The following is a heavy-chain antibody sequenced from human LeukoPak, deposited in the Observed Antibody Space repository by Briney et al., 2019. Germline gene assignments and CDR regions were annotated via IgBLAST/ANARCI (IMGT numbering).Heavy chain of an antibody. V-gene: IGHV4-59*12. CDR3: ATGDGYNSFDY. Sequence: PSETLSLTCTVSGGSISSYYWSWIRQSPGKGLEWIGYIYDSGSTKYNPSLKSRVTMSPDMSKNQVSLKLSSVTAADTAVYYCATGDGYNSFDYWGQGTLVTVSS. J-gene: IGHJ4*02. CDR2: IYDSGST. D-gene: IGHD5-24*01. CDR1: GGSISSYY.